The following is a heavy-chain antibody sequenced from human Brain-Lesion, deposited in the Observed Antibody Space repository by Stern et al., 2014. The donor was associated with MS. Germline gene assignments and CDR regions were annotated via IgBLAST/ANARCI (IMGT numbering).Heavy chain of an antibody. CDR2: IFNSGST. Sequence: VQLVESGPGLVKPSQTLSLSCTVSGGSISSGGYYWSWIRQPAGKGLEWIGRIFNSGSTSYKPFLKSRVTLSINTSKNQFPLRLNSMTAADTAVYYCARGRVVPGFQYYATDVWGQGTTVIVSS. CDR3: ARGRVVPGFQYYATDV. CDR1: GGSISSGGYY. D-gene: IGHD2-2*01. V-gene: IGHV4-61*02. J-gene: IGHJ6*02.